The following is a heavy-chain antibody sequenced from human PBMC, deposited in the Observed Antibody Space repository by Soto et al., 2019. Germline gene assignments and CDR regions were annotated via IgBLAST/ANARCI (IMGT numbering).Heavy chain of an antibody. Sequence: GGSLRLSCAASGFTFTTYAMTWVRQAPGRGLEWVSGSSASGADTYYADSVKGRFTVSRDNSKNTLYLQMNSLRDEDTAVYYCAKDLIAGHGVWEAFDMWGRGTKVTVSS. CDR3: AKDLIAGHGVWEAFDM. CDR1: GFTFTTYA. J-gene: IGHJ3*02. CDR2: SSASGADT. D-gene: IGHD2-8*01. V-gene: IGHV3-23*01.